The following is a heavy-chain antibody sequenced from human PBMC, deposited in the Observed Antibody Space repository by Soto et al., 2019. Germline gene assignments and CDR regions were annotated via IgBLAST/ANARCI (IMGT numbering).Heavy chain of an antibody. Sequence: QVQLVESGGGVVQPGRSLRLSCAASGFTFSSYGMHWVRQAPGKGLEWVAVISYDGSNKYYADSVKGRFTISRDNSNNALYIQVVSRRAEDTAVYYCAIDVRSSEYSSYSRALYYFGYWGQGTLVTVSS. J-gene: IGHJ4*02. CDR2: ISYDGSNK. CDR3: AIDVRSSEYSSYSRALYYFGY. D-gene: IGHD6-6*01. V-gene: IGHV3-30*03. CDR1: GFTFSSYG.